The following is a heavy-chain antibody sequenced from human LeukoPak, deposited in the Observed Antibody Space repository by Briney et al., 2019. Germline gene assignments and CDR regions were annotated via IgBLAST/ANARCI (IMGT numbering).Heavy chain of an antibody. Sequence: SETLSLTCAVYGVSFSGYYWSWIRQPPGKGLEWVGEINHSGSTNYNPSLKRRVTISVDTSKNQFSLKLSSVTAADTAVYYCASSLEYSSGLDYWGQGTLVTVSS. V-gene: IGHV4-34*01. D-gene: IGHD6-19*01. CDR1: GVSFSGYY. J-gene: IGHJ4*02. CDR3: ASSLEYSSGLDY. CDR2: INHSGST.